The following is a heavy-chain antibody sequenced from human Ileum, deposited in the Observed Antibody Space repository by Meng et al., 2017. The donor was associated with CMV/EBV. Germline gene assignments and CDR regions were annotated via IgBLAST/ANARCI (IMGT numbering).Heavy chain of an antibody. CDR2: ISGSGGST. V-gene: IGHV3-23*01. CDR3: ATYSNYAYFDY. CDR1: GFTCSSYA. Sequence: LSCAASGFTCSSYAMSWVRQAPGKGLEWVSAISGSGGSTYYADSVKGRFTISRDNSKNTLYLQMNSLRAEDTAVYYCATYSNYAYFDYWGQGTLVTVSS. D-gene: IGHD4-11*01. J-gene: IGHJ4*02.